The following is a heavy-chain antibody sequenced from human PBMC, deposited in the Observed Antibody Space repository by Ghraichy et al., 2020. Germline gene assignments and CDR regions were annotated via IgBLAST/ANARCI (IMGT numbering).Heavy chain of an antibody. J-gene: IGHJ4*02. CDR1: GFTFSRFG. V-gene: IGHV3-30*18. CDR3: AKALDTSFYDSSGYYPADS. CDR2: ISFGGSDK. Sequence: GGSLRLSCAASGFTFSRFGMRWVRQAPGKGLEWVAVISFGGSDKFYADSVTGRFTISRDNSKNMLYMQMNSLRAEDTAVYYCAKALDTSFYDSSGYYPADSWGQGTLVTVYS. D-gene: IGHD3-22*01.